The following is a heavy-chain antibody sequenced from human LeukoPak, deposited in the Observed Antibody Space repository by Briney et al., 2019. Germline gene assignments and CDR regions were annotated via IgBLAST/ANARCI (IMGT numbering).Heavy chain of an antibody. CDR1: GGSITSSSYY. CDR3: ARHGGTRITLIQVYYFDY. Sequence: SETLSLTCTVSGGSITSSSYYWGWIRQSPEKGLEWIGSIYYTGGTHYSPSLKSRVTISVDTSKNQFSLKLSSVTAADTAVYYCARHGGTRITLIQVYYFDYWGQGTLVTVSS. J-gene: IGHJ4*02. V-gene: IGHV4-39*01. D-gene: IGHD4-11*01. CDR2: IYYTGGT.